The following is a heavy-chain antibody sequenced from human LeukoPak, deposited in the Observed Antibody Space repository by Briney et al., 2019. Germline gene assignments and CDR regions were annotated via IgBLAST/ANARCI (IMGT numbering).Heavy chain of an antibody. V-gene: IGHV4-34*01. CDR2: INHSGST. CDR3: ARGQKDSPHDY. Sequence: SETLSLTCAVYGGSFSGYYWSWIRQPPGKGLEWIGEINHSGSTNYNPSLKSRVTISVDTSKNQFSLKLSSVTAADTAVYYCARGQKDSPHDYWGRGTLVTVSS. CDR1: GGSFSGYY. D-gene: IGHD5-18*01. J-gene: IGHJ4*02.